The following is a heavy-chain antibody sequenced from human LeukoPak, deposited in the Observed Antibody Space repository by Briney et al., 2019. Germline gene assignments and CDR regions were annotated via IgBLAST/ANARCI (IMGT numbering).Heavy chain of an antibody. Sequence: PGRSLRLSCAASGFTFDDYAMHWVRQTPGEGLEWVSYISWNGDGIDYADSVKGRFTISRDNAKNSLYLQMNSLRPEDTALYYCVKGTPLGYWGQGTLVTVSS. CDR1: GFTFDDYA. CDR2: ISWNGDGI. D-gene: IGHD3-16*01. CDR3: VKGTPLGY. V-gene: IGHV3-9*01. J-gene: IGHJ4*02.